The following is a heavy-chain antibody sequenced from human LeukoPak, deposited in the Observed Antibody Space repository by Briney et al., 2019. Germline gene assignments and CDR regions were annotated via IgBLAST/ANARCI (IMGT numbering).Heavy chain of an antibody. D-gene: IGHD1-26*01. J-gene: IGHJ4*02. Sequence: PSETLSLTCAVSGYSISSVYYWGWIRRPPGKGLEWIGTIDHSGSTYYNPSLKSRVTLSVDTSKNHFSLNLRSVTAADTAFYYCPRNGGYGKFDYWDQGILVTVSS. V-gene: IGHV4-38-2*01. CDR2: IDHSGST. CDR1: GYSISSVYY. CDR3: PRNGGYGKFDY.